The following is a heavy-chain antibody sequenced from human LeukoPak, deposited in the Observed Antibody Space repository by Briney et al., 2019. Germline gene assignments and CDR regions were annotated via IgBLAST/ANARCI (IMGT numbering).Heavy chain of an antibody. V-gene: IGHV4-34*01. J-gene: IGHJ4*02. CDR1: GGSFSGYY. Sequence: SETLSLTCAVYGGSFSGYYWSWIRQPPGKGLEWIGEINHSGSTNYNPSLKSRVTISVDTSKNQLYLKLASVTAADTAVYYCARDQTAVAGHDYWGQGTLVTVST. CDR2: INHSGST. D-gene: IGHD6-19*01. CDR3: ARDQTAVAGHDY.